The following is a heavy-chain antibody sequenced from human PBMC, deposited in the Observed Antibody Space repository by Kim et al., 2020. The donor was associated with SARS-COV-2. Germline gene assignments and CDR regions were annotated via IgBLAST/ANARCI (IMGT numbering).Heavy chain of an antibody. D-gene: IGHD2-15*01. CDR3: ASRGYDIDV. Sequence: GGSLRLSCAASGFTFSAYAMTWVRQAPGKGLEWVSFISSTGSIMYHADSVECRFTISRDNAKNSVSLQLNSLREEDTAMYYCASRGYDIDVWGQGTLVT. J-gene: IGHJ4*02. CDR2: ISSTGSIM. V-gene: IGHV3-48*02. CDR1: GFTFSAYA.